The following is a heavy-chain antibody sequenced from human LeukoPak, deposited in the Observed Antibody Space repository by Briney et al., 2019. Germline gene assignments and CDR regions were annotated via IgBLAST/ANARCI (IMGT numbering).Heavy chain of an antibody. J-gene: IGHJ4*02. CDR2: IYYSGST. CDR3: ARHTYGAPIEY. CDR1: GGSISSYY. Sequence: SETLSLTCTVSGGSISSYYWSWIRQPPGQGLEWIGYIYYSGSTNYNPSLKSRVTISVDTSKNQFSLKLSSVTAADTAVYYCARHTYGAPIEYWGQGTLVTVSS. V-gene: IGHV4-59*08. D-gene: IGHD4-17*01.